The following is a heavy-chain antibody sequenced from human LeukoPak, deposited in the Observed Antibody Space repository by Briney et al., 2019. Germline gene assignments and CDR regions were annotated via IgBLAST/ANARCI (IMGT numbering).Heavy chain of an antibody. CDR3: ARLNLIGSSPVHHYDF. J-gene: IGHJ4*02. CDR2: IYYSGST. V-gene: IGHV4-59*08. Sequence: PSETLSLTCTVSGGSISSNYWSWIRQPPGKGLEWIGYIYYSGSTNYNPSLKSRVTISVDTSKNQFSLKLSFVTAADTAVYYCARLNLIGSSPVHHYDFWGQGTLVTVSS. D-gene: IGHD6-13*01. CDR1: GGSISSNY.